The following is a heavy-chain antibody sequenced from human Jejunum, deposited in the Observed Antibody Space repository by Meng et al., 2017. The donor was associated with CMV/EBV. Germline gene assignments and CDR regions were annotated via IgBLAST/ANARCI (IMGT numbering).Heavy chain of an antibody. CDR2: IYHSGGST. J-gene: IGHJ5*01. V-gene: IGHV3-23*05. D-gene: IGHD2-21*01. CDR3: AAGRPAVYSPFDS. CDR1: GFVCSSYP. Sequence: GFVCSSYPMSWVRQAPGRGLEWISGIYHSGGSTYNAACMKRRFIISENYSRNTLYMQMMGLGAEKTAVYCCAAGRPAVYSPFDSWGQGTLVTVSS.